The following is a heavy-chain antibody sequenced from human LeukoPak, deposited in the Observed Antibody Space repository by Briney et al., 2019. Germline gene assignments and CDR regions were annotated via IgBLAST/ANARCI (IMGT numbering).Heavy chain of an antibody. J-gene: IGHJ6*03. D-gene: IGHD6-19*01. CDR1: GGSFSGYY. CDR2: INHSGST. Sequence: SETPSLTCAVYGGSFSGYYWSWIRQPPGKGLEWIGEINHSGSTNYNPSLKSRVTISVDTSKNQFSLKLSSVTAADTAVYYCARGVIAVAVNYYYYYMDVWGKGTTVTVSS. CDR3: ARGVIAVAVNYYYYYMDV. V-gene: IGHV4-34*01.